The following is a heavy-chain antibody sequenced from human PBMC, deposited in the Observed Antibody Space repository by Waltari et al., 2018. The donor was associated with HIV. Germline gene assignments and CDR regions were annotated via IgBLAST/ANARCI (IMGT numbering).Heavy chain of an antibody. D-gene: IGHD3-3*01. V-gene: IGHV1-3*01. CDR3: ARPLGVWSGYYYYGMDV. J-gene: IGHJ6*02. CDR1: GYTFTSYA. Sequence: QVQLVQSGAEVKKPGASVKVSCKASGYTFTSYAMHWVRQAPGQRLEWMGWINAGNGNTKYSQKFQGRVTITRDTSASTAYMELSSLRSEDTAVYYCARPLGVWSGYYYYGMDVWGQGTTVTVSS. CDR2: INAGNGNT.